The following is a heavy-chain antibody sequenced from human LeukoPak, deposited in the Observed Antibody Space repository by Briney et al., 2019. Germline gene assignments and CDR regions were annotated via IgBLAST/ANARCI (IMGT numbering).Heavy chain of an antibody. CDR2: IIPILGIA. Sequence: GASVKVSCKASGGTFSSYAISWVRQAPGQGLEWMGRIIPILGIANYAQKFQGRVTITADKSTSTAYMELSSLRSEDTAVYYCARGGDYYDSSGYSNPHYYYGMDVWGQGTTVTVSS. CDR3: ARGGDYYDSSGYSNPHYYYGMDV. D-gene: IGHD3-22*01. V-gene: IGHV1-69*04. CDR1: GGTFSSYA. J-gene: IGHJ6*02.